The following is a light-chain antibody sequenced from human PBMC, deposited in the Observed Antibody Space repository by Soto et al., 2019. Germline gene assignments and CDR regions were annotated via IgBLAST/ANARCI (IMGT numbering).Light chain of an antibody. J-gene: IGLJ1*01. V-gene: IGLV2-14*03. Sequence: QSALTQPASVSGSPGQSIAISCTGTSSDVGGYKYVSWYQHYPGKAPKLMIYDVRHRPAGVSDRFSGSKSGNTSSLTISGLQSEDEADYYCSSYTSSTSSVFGTGTKLTVL. CDR3: SSYTSSTSSV. CDR2: DVR. CDR1: SSDVGGYKY.